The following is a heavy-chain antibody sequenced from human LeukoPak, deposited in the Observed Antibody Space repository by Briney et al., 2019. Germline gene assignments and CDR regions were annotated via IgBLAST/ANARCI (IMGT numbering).Heavy chain of an antibody. CDR3: ARSLRSGYYFTGDY. V-gene: IGHV4-39*01. J-gene: IGHJ4*02. D-gene: IGHD3-22*01. Sequence: SETLSLTCTVSRASISSSSYYSISSSSYYWGWIRQPPGKGLEWIGSLFYSGSTYYNPSLKSRLTISVDTSKNQFSLKLSSVTAADTAVYYCARSLRSGYYFTGDYWGQGTLVTVSS. CDR2: LFYSGST. CDR1: RASISSSSYYSISSSSYY.